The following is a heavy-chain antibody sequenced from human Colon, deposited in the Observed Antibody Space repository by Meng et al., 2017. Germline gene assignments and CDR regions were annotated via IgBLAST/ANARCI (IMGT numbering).Heavy chain of an antibody. Sequence: VNFVESGGGLVQPGGSLRLSCAASGFIFSSYGMNWVRQAPGKGLEYVSGISYNGESTYYAESVKGRFTISRDNSKNTLYLQMDSLRSGDTAVYYCAELTSSAFDIWGPGTMVTVSS. CDR3: AELTSSAFDI. D-gene: IGHD2-2*01. CDR1: GFIFSSYG. J-gene: IGHJ3*02. CDR2: ISYNGEST. V-gene: IGHV3-64*07.